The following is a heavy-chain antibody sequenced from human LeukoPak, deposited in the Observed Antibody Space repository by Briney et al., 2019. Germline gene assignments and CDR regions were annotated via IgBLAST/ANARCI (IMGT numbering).Heavy chain of an antibody. CDR2: IYYSGST. J-gene: IGHJ4*02. D-gene: IGHD2-2*02. CDR1: GRSISSHY. Sequence: SETLSLTCTVSGRSISSHYWSWIRQPPGKGLEWIGYIYYSGSTNYNPSLKSRVTISVDTSKNQFSLKLSSVTAADTAVYYCARVYCSSTSGYTPDYFDYWGQGTLVTVSS. CDR3: ARVYCSSTSGYTPDYFDY. V-gene: IGHV4-59*11.